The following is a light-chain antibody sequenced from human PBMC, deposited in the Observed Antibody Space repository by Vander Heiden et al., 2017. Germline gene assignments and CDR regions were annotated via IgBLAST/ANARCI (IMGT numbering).Light chain of an antibody. CDR3: QQYYSYTRT. V-gene: IGKV1-8*01. CDR1: QGISSY. Sequence: AIRMTQSPSSFSASTGDSVTITCRASQGISSYLAWYQQKPGKAPKLLIYAASTLQSGVPSRFSGSGSGTDFTLTISCLQSEDFATYYCQQYYSYTRTFGQGTKVEIK. J-gene: IGKJ1*01. CDR2: AAS.